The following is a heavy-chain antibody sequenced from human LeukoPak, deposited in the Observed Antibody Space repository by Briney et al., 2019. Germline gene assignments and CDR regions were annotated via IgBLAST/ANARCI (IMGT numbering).Heavy chain of an antibody. Sequence: GRSLRLSCAASGFTFSSYAMHWVRQAPGKGLEWVAVISYDGSNKYYADSVKGRFTISRDNSKNTLYLQMNSLRAEDTAVYYCARVNCSGGSCYFDYWGQGTLVTVSS. J-gene: IGHJ4*02. CDR2: ISYDGSNK. V-gene: IGHV3-30*04. CDR3: ARVNCSGGSCYFDY. D-gene: IGHD2-15*01. CDR1: GFTFSSYA.